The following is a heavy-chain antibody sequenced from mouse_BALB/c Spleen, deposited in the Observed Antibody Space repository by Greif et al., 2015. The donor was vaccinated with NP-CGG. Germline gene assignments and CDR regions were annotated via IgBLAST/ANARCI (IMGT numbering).Heavy chain of an antibody. V-gene: IGHV14-3*02. Sequence: EVMLVESGAELVKPGASVKLSCTASGFNIKDTYMHWAKQRPEQGLEWIGRIDPANGNTKYDPKFQGKATITADTSSNTAYLQLSSLTSEDTAVYYCANWDWYFDVWGAGTTVTVSS. CDR1: GFNIKDTY. J-gene: IGHJ1*01. CDR3: ANWDWYFDV. CDR2: IDPANGNT. D-gene: IGHD4-1*01.